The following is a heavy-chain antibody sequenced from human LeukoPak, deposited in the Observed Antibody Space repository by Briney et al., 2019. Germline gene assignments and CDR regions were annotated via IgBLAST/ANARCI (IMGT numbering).Heavy chain of an antibody. V-gene: IGHV3-7*01. CDR3: ARVLRYCSGGNCYSGGLGYMDV. D-gene: IGHD2-15*01. J-gene: IGHJ6*04. CDR1: GFTFSSYW. CDR2: IKQDGSEK. Sequence: GGSLRLSCAASGFTFSSYWMSWVRQAPGKGLEWVANIKQDGSEKYYVDSVKGRFTISRDNPKNSLYLQMNSLRAEDTAVYYCARVLRYCSGGNCYSGGLGYMDVWGKGTTVTISS.